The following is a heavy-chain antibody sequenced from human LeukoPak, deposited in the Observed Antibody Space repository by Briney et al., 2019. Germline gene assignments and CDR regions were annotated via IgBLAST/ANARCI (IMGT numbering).Heavy chain of an antibody. CDR1: GYTFTGYY. D-gene: IGHD2-2*01. J-gene: IGHJ4*02. CDR3: ARSYYCSSTSCYLDY. V-gene: IGHV1-2*02. Sequence: AASVKVSCKASGYTFTGYYMHWVRQAPGQGLEWMGWINPNSGGTNYAQKFQGRVTMTRDTSISTAYMELSRLRSDDAAVYYCARSYYCSSTSCYLDYWGQGTLVTVSS. CDR2: INPNSGGT.